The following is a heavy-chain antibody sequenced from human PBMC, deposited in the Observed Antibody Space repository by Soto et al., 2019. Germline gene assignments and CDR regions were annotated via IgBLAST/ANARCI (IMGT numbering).Heavy chain of an antibody. J-gene: IGHJ3*02. CDR1: GGSISSYY. Sequence: SETLSLTCTVSGGSISSYYWSWIRQPPGKGLEWIGYIYYSGSTNYNPSLKSRVTISVDTSKNQFSLKLSSVTAADTAVYYCAREIAAAPGDAFDIWGQGTMVTVSS. V-gene: IGHV4-59*01. D-gene: IGHD6-13*01. CDR2: IYYSGST. CDR3: AREIAAAPGDAFDI.